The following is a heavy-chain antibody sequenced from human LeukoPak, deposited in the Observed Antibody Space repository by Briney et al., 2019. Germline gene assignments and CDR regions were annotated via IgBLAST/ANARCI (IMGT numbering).Heavy chain of an antibody. J-gene: IGHJ4*02. Sequence: GGSLRLSCAASGFTFSTYWMHWVRQAPGKGLVWVSRIKGDGSSTSYADSVKGRFTISRDNDKNTLYLQMNSLRGEDTAVYYCVGDSDYGGYSRFDYWGQGTLVTVSS. CDR2: IKGDGSST. V-gene: IGHV3-74*01. CDR3: VGDSDYGGYSRFDY. D-gene: IGHD4-23*01. CDR1: GFTFSTYW.